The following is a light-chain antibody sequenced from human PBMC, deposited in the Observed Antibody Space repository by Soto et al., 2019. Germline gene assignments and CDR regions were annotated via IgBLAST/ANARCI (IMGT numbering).Light chain of an antibody. J-gene: IGKJ1*01. CDR3: QQYGSSPTWT. CDR2: GAS. Sequence: ESVLTQSPGTLSLSPGERAPLSCRASQSVSSNYLAWYQQKPGQAPRLLIYGASTRATGIPDRFSGSGSGTDFTLTISRLEPDDSAVYYCQQYGSSPTWTFGQGTKVEIK. CDR1: QSVSSNY. V-gene: IGKV3-20*01.